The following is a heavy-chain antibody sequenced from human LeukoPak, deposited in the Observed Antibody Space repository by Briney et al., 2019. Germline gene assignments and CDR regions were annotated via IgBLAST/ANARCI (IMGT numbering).Heavy chain of an antibody. CDR2: ISAYNGNT. CDR3: ARDGEWLAWGPNYYYYMDV. D-gene: IGHD3-3*01. V-gene: IGHV1-18*01. CDR1: GYTFTSYG. J-gene: IGHJ6*03. Sequence: ASVKLSCKASGYTFTSYGISWVRHAPGQGLEWMGWISAYNGNTNYAQKLQGRVTMTTDTSTSTAYMELRSLRSDDTAVYYCARDGEWLAWGPNYYYYMDVWGKGTTVTVSS.